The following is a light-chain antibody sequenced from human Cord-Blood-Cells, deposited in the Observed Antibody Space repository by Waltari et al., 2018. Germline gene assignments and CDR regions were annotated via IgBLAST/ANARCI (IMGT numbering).Light chain of an antibody. Sequence: EIVLTPSPGTLSLSPGERATLSCRASQSVGSSYLAWYQQKPGQAPRLLIDGASSRATGIPDRFSGSGSGTDFTLTISRLEPEDFAVYYCQQYGSSPYTFGQGTKLEIK. CDR2: GAS. V-gene: IGKV3-20*01. CDR3: QQYGSSPYT. J-gene: IGKJ2*01. CDR1: QSVGSSY.